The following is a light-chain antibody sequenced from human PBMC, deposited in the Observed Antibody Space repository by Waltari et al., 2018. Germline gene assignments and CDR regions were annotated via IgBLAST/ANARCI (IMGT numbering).Light chain of an antibody. J-gene: IGKJ3*01. CDR2: GTS. CDR3: QQSDTAPFT. CDR1: QSVSSY. Sequence: DIQMTQSPPSLSASVGDRVTIACRASQSVSSYLNWYQQRPGKVPKHLIYGTSSLQSGVPSRFSGSGSGTDFTLTITSLQPEDFATYYCQQSDTAPFTFGAGTTVDIK. V-gene: IGKV1-39*01.